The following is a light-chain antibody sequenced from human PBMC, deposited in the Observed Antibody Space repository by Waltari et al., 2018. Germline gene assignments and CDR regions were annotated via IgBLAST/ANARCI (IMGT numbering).Light chain of an antibody. CDR3: QAWDSSAVI. Sequence: SYELTQAPSVSVSPGQTASIPCSGAKIENTYVYWYQQKSGQSPVLVIHQDTKRPSGIPGRFSGSNSGSAATLTITGTQAVDEADYYCQAWDSSAVIFGGGTKLTVL. CDR1: KIENTY. CDR2: QDT. J-gene: IGLJ2*01. V-gene: IGLV3-1*01.